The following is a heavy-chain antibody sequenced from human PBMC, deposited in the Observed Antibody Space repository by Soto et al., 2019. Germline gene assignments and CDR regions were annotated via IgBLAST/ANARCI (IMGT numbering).Heavy chain of an antibody. CDR3: ARERNYDSSGYSYYYGMDV. J-gene: IGHJ6*02. D-gene: IGHD3-22*01. CDR1: GGSISSGGYY. V-gene: IGHV4-31*03. CDR2: IYYSGST. Sequence: TTSETLSLTCTVSGGSISSGGYYWSWIRQHPGKGLEWIGYIYYSGSTYYNPSLKSRVTISVDTSKNQFSLKLSSVTAADTAVYYCARERNYDSSGYSYYYGMDVWGQGTTVTVSS.